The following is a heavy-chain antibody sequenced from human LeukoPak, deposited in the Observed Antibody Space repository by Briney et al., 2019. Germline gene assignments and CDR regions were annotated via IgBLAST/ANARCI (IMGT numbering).Heavy chain of an antibody. Sequence: PGGSLRLSCAASGFTFSSYAMHWVRQAPGKGLEYVSAISSNGGSTYYANSVKGRFTISKDNSKNTLYLQMGSLRAEDMAVYYCARGMTWGGYYLYYYYYMDVWGKGTTVTVSS. CDR1: GFTFSSYA. D-gene: IGHD3-3*01. CDR3: ARGMTWGGYYLYYYYYMDV. CDR2: ISSNGGST. V-gene: IGHV3-64*01. J-gene: IGHJ6*03.